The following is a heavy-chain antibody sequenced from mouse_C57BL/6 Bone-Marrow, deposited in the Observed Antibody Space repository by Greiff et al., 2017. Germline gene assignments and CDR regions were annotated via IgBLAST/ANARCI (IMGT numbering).Heavy chain of an antibody. J-gene: IGHJ4*01. CDR3: ARLGDYDDYYAMDY. D-gene: IGHD2-4*01. Sequence: DVHLVESGGGLVKPGGSLKLSCAASGFTFSDYGMHWVRQAPEKGLEWVAYISSGSSTIYYADTVKGRFTISRDNAKNTLFLQMTSLRSEDTAMYYCARLGDYDDYYAMDYWGQGTSVTVSS. CDR2: ISSGSSTI. V-gene: IGHV5-17*01. CDR1: GFTFSDYG.